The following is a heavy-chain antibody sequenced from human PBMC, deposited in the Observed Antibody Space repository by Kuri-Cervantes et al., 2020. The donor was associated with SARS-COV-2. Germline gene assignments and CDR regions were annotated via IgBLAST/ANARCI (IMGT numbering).Heavy chain of an antibody. Sequence: SETLSLTCTVSGGSFSSYYWSWIRQPPGKGLEWIGYIYYSGSTNYNPSLKSRVTISVDTSKNQFSLKLSSVTAADTAVYYCARHGFDFWSGYARTYYYYYGMDVWGQGTTVTVSS. CDR3: ARHGFDFWSGYARTYYYYYGMDV. CDR2: IYYSGST. J-gene: IGHJ6*02. D-gene: IGHD3-3*01. V-gene: IGHV4-59*08. CDR1: GGSFSSYY.